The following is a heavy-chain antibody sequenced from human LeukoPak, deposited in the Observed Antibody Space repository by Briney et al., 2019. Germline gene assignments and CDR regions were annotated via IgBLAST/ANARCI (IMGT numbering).Heavy chain of an antibody. CDR2: IHHDGGT. D-gene: IGHD3-3*01. Sequence: PSGTLSLTCAVYGGSFSGYYWSWIRQPPGKGLEWIEQIHHDGGTNYNPSLRGRVTILIDTSKNQFSLRLSSVTAADTATYYCASNFWGESCFFNWVDPGGQGTLVTVSS. J-gene: IGHJ5*02. CDR3: ASNFWGESCFFNWVDP. CDR1: GGSFSGYY. V-gene: IGHV4-34*01.